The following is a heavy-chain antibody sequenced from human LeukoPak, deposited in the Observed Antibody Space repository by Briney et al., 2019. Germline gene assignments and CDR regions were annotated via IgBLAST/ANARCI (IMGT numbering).Heavy chain of an antibody. CDR1: GFTFSSYG. V-gene: IGHV3-30*18. Sequence: PGRSLRLSCAASGFTFSSYGMHWVRQAPGKGLEWVAVISYDGSNKYYADSVKGRFTVSRDNSKNTLYLQMNSLRAEDTAVYYCAKDQGRIVVVTAGVRAFDIWGQGTVVTVSS. CDR3: AKDQGRIVVVTAGVRAFDI. J-gene: IGHJ3*02. D-gene: IGHD2-21*02. CDR2: ISYDGSNK.